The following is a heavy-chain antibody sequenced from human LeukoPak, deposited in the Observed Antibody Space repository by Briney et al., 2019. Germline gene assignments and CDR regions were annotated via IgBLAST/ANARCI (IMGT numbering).Heavy chain of an antibody. V-gene: IGHV1-46*01. CDR1: GYTFTSYY. CDR2: INPSGGST. CDR3: ATESTTVYDAFHF. Sequence: ASVKVSCKASGYTFTSYYMHWVRQAPGQGLEWMGIINPSGGSTSYAQKFQGRVTMTRDTSTSTVYMELSSLRSEDTAVYYCATESTTVYDAFHFWGQGTMVFVSS. J-gene: IGHJ3*01. D-gene: IGHD2-2*01.